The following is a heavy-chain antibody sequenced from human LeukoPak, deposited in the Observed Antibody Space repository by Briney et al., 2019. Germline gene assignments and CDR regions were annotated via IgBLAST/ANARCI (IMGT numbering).Heavy chain of an antibody. Sequence: GASVKVSCKASGYTFTGYYMHWVRQAPGQGLEWMGWINPNSGGTNYAQKFQGRVTMTRDTSISTAHMELSRLRSDDTAVYYCARSGSSGARAHFQHWGQGTLVTVSS. CDR3: ARSGSSGARAHFQH. D-gene: IGHD6-19*01. CDR2: INPNSGGT. CDR1: GYTFTGYY. V-gene: IGHV1-2*02. J-gene: IGHJ1*01.